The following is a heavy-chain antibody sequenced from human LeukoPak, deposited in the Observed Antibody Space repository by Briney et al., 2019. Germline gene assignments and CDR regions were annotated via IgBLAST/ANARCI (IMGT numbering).Heavy chain of an antibody. J-gene: IGHJ4*02. CDR3: ATDYGSGTMRYFDY. CDR2: MNPNSGNT. D-gene: IGHD3-10*01. CDR1: GYTFTSYD. Sequence: ASVKVSCKASGYTFTSYDINWVRQATGQGLEWMGWMNPNSGNTGYAQKFQGRVTITRNTSISTAYMELSSLRSEDTAVYYCATDYGSGTMRYFDYWGQGTLVTVSS. V-gene: IGHV1-8*03.